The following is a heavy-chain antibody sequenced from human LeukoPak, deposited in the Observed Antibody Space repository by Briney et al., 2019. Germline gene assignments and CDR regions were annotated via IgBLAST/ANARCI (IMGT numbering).Heavy chain of an antibody. CDR1: GGSFSGYY. CDR3: ARGGVATMIRYFDY. V-gene: IGHV4-34*01. CDR2: INHSGST. Sequence: SETLSLTCAVYGGSFSGYYWSWIRQPPGKGLEWIGEINHSGSTNYNPSLKSRVTISVDTSKNQFSLKLSSVTAADTAVYYCARGGVATMIRYFDYWGQGTLVTVSS. D-gene: IGHD5-24*01. J-gene: IGHJ4*02.